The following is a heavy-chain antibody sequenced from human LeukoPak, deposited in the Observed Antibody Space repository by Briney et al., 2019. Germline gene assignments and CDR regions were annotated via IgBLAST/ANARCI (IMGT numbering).Heavy chain of an antibody. CDR3: ASDGREISRNPKCFQH. Sequence: ASVKFSYKASGYTITRSYIHCVREAPGQGLEWMGIINPSGGSTTYAQKFQGRVTMIRDTSTSTVYMELSSLRSEDTTLYYCASDGREISRNPKCFQHWGQGTLVTVSS. D-gene: IGHD3-3*01. CDR1: GYTITRSY. CDR2: INPSGGST. J-gene: IGHJ1*01. V-gene: IGHV1-46*01.